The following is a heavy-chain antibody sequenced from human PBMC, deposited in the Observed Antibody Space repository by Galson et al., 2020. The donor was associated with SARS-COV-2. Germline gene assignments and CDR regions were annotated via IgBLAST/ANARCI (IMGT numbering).Heavy chain of an antibody. V-gene: IGHV3-23*01. CDR3: AKSESQGKDIVVVPAAIAFDY. Sequence: GGSLRLSCAASGFTFSSYAMSWVRQAPGKGLEWVSAISGSGGSTYYADSVKGRFTISRDNSKNTLYLQMNSLRAEDTAVYYCAKSESQGKDIVVVPAAIAFDYWGQGTLVTVSS. J-gene: IGHJ4*02. D-gene: IGHD2-2*02. CDR1: GFTFSSYA. CDR2: ISGSGGST.